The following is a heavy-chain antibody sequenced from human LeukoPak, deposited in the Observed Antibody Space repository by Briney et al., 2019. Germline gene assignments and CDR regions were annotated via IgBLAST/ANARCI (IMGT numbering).Heavy chain of an antibody. CDR2: ISYDGTNK. Sequence: GGSRRLSCAASGFTFSSYGMHWVRQAPGKGREWVAFISYDGTNKYYPDSVKGRFTISRDNSKNTLYLQMNSLRAEDKAVYYCAKVPYYDILTGLRGEDLGANWYFDLWGRGTLVTVSS. CDR3: AKVPYYDILTGLRGEDLGANWYFDL. D-gene: IGHD3-9*01. J-gene: IGHJ2*01. CDR1: GFTFSSYG. V-gene: IGHV3-30*18.